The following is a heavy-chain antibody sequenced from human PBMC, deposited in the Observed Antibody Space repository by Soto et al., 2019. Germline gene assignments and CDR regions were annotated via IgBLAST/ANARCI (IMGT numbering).Heavy chain of an antibody. J-gene: IGHJ6*02. Sequence: GGSLRLSCAASGFTFSSYSMNWVRQAPGKGLEWVSSISSSSSYIYYADSVKGRFTISRDNAKNSLYLQMNSLRAEDTAVYYCARRLVSRDYGMDVWGQGTTVTVSS. CDR2: ISSSSSYI. CDR1: GFTFSSYS. CDR3: ARRLVSRDYGMDV. D-gene: IGHD3-9*01. V-gene: IGHV3-21*01.